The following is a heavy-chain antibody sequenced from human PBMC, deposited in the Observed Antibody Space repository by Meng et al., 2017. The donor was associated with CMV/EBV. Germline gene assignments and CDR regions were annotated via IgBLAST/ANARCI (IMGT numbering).Heavy chain of an antibody. Sequence: GESLKISCVASGFTFSSYSMNWVRQAPGKGLEWVSSISSSSSYIYYADSVKGRFTISRDNAKNSLYLQMNSLRAEDTAVYYCARSPRSSAPDFDYWGQGTLVTVSS. J-gene: IGHJ4*02. CDR3: ARSPRSSAPDFDY. V-gene: IGHV3-21*01. CDR2: ISSSSSYI. D-gene: IGHD6-6*01. CDR1: GFTFSSYS.